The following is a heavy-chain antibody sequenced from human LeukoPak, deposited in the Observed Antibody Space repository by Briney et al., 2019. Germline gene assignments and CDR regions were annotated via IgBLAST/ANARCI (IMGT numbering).Heavy chain of an antibody. CDR1: GFTFSDYY. J-gene: IGHJ4*02. CDR3: TRITVVAGNTYLADY. CDR2: ISGSSSYT. D-gene: IGHD6-19*01. Sequence: KPGGSLRLSCAASGFTFSDYYMSWIRQVPGRGLEWVSYISGSSSYTNYADSVKGRFTISRDNANNSLSLQMNSLRAEDTAVYYCTRITVVAGNTYLADYWGQGTLVTVSS. V-gene: IGHV3-11*03.